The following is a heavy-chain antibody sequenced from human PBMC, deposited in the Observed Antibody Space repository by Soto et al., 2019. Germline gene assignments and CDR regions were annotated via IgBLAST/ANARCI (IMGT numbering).Heavy chain of an antibody. CDR3: ARHKSRDCSVGSCYSYYYYGMDV. D-gene: IGHD2-15*01. J-gene: IGHJ6*02. CDR2: IYPGDSDT. CDR1: GYSFTSYW. V-gene: IGHV5-51*01. Sequence: GESLKISCKGSGYSFTSYWIGWVRQMPGKGLEWMGIIYPGDSDTRYSPSFQGQVTISADKSISTAYLQWSSLKASDTAMYYCARHKSRDCSVGSCYSYYYYGMDVWGQGTTVTVSS.